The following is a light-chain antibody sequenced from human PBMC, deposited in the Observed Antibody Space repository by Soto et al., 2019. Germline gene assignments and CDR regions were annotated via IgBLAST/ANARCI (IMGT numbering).Light chain of an antibody. J-gene: IGLJ2*01. CDR2: EVN. CDR3: SSFAGSDSVV. CDR1: SSDVGGYNY. Sequence: QSALTQPASVSGSPGQSITISCTGTSSDVGGYNYVSWYQQYPGKAPKLMIYEVNNRPSGVPDRFSGSKFGNTASLTVSGLQADDEAAYYCSSFAGSDSVVFGGGTKLTVL. V-gene: IGLV2-8*01.